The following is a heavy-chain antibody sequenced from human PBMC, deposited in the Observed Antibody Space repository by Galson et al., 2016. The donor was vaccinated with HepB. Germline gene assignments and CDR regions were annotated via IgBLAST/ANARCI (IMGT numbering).Heavy chain of an antibody. CDR3: ARGVYGDHGWFDY. CDR1: GFTVSSNY. V-gene: IGHV3-66*02. Sequence: SLRLSCAASGFTVSSNYMTWVRQAPGKGLEYVSVIYSGGTTYYADSVKGRFTISRDNSKNTLFLQMNTLRAEDKAVYYCARGVYGDHGWFDYWGQGTLVTVSS. CDR2: IYSGGTT. J-gene: IGHJ4*02. D-gene: IGHD4-17*01.